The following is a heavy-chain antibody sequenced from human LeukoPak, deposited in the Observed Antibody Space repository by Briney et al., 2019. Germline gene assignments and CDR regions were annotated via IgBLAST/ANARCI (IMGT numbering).Heavy chain of an antibody. CDR3: ARGIWLHNFDY. J-gene: IGHJ4*02. Sequence: PGGSLRLSCAASGFTFSYYGMNWVRQAPGKGLEWVSGVTGSGTSTYYADSVKGRFTISRDNAKNSLYLQMNSLRAEDTAVYYCARGIWLHNFDYWGQGTLVTVS. V-gene: IGHV3-48*04. CDR1: GFTFSYYG. D-gene: IGHD5-18*01. CDR2: VTGSGTST.